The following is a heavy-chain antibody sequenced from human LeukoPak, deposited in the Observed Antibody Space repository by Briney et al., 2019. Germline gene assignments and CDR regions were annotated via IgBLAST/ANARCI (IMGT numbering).Heavy chain of an antibody. D-gene: IGHD3-3*01. V-gene: IGHV3-23*01. Sequence: PGGSLRLSCAASGFTFTSYALNWVRQAPGKGLEWVSFISASGSSTHYADSVKWRFTISRDNSNNTLYLQINSLRAEDTAAYYCAKGAQYDFWTGYTLEYFDVWGKGTLVTVSS. CDR2: ISASGSST. CDR1: GFTFTSYA. CDR3: AKGAQYDFWTGYTLEYFDV. J-gene: IGHJ4*02.